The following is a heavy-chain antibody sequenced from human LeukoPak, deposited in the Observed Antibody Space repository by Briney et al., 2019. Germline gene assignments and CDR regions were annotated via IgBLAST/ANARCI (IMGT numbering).Heavy chain of an antibody. CDR3: AKEVLITMVRGVIPNLDY. CDR1: GFTFSSYA. CDR2: ISYDGSNK. Sequence: GGSLRLSCAASGFTFSSYAMHWVRLAPGKGLEWVAVISYDGSNKYCADSVKGRFTISRDNSKNTLYLQMNSLRAEDTAVYYCAKEVLITMVRGVIPNLDYWGQGTLVTVSS. J-gene: IGHJ4*02. D-gene: IGHD3-10*01. V-gene: IGHV3-30*04.